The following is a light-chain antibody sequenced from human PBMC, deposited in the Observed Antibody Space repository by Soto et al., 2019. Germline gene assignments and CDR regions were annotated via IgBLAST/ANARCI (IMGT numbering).Light chain of an antibody. CDR2: GAS. Sequence: IVMTQSPATLSVSPGERATLSCRASQSVSSSLAWYQQQPGQAPRLLIYGASTRASGTPARFSGSGSGTEFTLTISSLQSEDFAVYYCQQYNNWPPGTFGHGTKVEIK. CDR3: QQYNNWPPGT. V-gene: IGKV3-15*01. J-gene: IGKJ1*01. CDR1: QSVSSS.